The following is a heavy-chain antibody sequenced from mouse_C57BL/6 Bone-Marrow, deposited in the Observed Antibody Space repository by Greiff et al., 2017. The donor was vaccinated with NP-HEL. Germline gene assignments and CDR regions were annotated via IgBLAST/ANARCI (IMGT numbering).Heavy chain of an antibody. Sequence: EVKVVESGPELVKPGASVKMSCKASGYTFTDYNMHWVKQSHGKSLEWIGYINPNNGGTSYNQKFKGKATLTVNKSSSTAYMELRSLTSEDSAVYYCARGGVYYYAMDYWGQGTSVTVSS. CDR1: GYTFTDYN. CDR2: INPNNGGT. CDR3: ARGGVYYYAMDY. J-gene: IGHJ4*01. V-gene: IGHV1-22*01.